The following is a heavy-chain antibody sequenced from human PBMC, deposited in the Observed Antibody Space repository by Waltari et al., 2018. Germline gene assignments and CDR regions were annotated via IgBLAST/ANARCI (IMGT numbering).Heavy chain of an antibody. V-gene: IGHV3-23*01. D-gene: IGHD6-6*01. CDR3: AKDPHYSISAVFEY. J-gene: IGHJ4*02. CDR2: ISNSGAFT. Sequence: EVKLLESGGGLLQPGGSLGLSCAGSGFSFISYALSLVRQSPGRGLEWVATISNSGAFTQYPDSLKGRFTISRDNSKDTLYLQLNSLRFEDTAVYYCAKDPHYSISAVFEYWGRGTLVTVSS. CDR1: GFSFISYA.